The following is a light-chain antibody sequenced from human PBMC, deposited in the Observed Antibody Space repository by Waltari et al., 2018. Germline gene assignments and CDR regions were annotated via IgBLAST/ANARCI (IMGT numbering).Light chain of an antibody. Sequence: DIQLTQSPSSLSASVGDRVTITCRASQSIGDYLNWYQQKPGKAPNLLIYRASSLQSGFPSRFSGSGSGTEFTLTISSLQPEDFATYYCQEDYDAPWTFGQGTKVDI. CDR1: QSIGDY. CDR2: RAS. V-gene: IGKV1-39*01. CDR3: QEDYDAPWT. J-gene: IGKJ1*01.